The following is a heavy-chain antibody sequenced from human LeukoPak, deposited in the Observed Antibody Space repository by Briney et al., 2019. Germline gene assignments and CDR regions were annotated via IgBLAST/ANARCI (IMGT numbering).Heavy chain of an antibody. CDR2: ISGSGGST. V-gene: IGHV3-23*01. J-gene: IGHJ4*02. Sequence: GGSLRLSCAASGFTFSSYAMSWVRQAPGKGLEWVSAISGSGGSTYYADSVKGRFTISRDNSKNTLYLQMKSLRAEDTAVYYCAKTADYGSGSYYTDHYFDYWGQGTLVTVSS. D-gene: IGHD3-10*01. CDR1: GFTFSSYA. CDR3: AKTADYGSGSYYTDHYFDY.